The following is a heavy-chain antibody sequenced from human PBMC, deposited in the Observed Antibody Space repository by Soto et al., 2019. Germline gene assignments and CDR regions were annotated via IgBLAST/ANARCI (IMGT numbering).Heavy chain of an antibody. CDR2: IIPIFGTA. D-gene: IGHD1-1*01. Sequence: SVKVSCKASGGTFSSYAISWVRQAPGQGLEWMGGIIPIFGTANYAQKFQGRVTITADESTSTAYMELSSLRSEDTAVYYCARPTTGWNYAVSFDYWGQGTLVTVSS. V-gene: IGHV1-69*13. CDR1: GGTFSSYA. CDR3: ARPTTGWNYAVSFDY. J-gene: IGHJ4*02.